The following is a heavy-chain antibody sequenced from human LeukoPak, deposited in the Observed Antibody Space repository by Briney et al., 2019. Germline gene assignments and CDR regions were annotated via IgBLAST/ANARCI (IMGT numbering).Heavy chain of an antibody. J-gene: IGHJ5*02. V-gene: IGHV4-39*01. D-gene: IGHD3-10*01. CDR3: ARGYRQGFGELLWFDP. Sequence: SETLSLTCTVSGGSISSSSYYWGWIRQPPGKGLEWIGSIYYSGSTYYNPSLKSRVTISVDTSKNQFSLKLSSVTAADTAVYYCARGYRQGFGELLWFDPWGQGTLVTVSS. CDR1: GGSISSSSYY. CDR2: IYYSGST.